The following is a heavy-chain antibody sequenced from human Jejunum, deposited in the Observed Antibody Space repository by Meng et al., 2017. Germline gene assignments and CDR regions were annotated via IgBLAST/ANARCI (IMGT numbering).Heavy chain of an antibody. V-gene: IGHV3-23*01. D-gene: IGHD4-17*01. Sequence: EVQLLESGGGLVQPGGSLRLSWSGSGLTFSGFAMTWLRQAPGKGLQWVSSITGSGDRTQYADHVKGRFTISRDNSKSTLYLQMNSLRVEDTAVYYCAKDPNGDYVGAFDSWGQGALVTVSS. CDR2: ITGSGDRT. J-gene: IGHJ4*02. CDR3: AKDPNGDYVGAFDS. CDR1: GLTFSGFA.